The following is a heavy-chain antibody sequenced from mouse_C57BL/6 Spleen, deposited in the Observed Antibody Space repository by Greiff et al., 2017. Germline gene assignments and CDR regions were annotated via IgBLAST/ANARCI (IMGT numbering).Heavy chain of an antibody. CDR2: IDPSDSET. CDR3: AREGNFCYGNSDYFDY. V-gene: IGHV1-52*01. CDR1: GYTFTSYW. Sequence: QVQLQQSGAELVRPGSSVKLSCKASGYTFTSYWMHWVKQRPIQGLEWIGNIDPSDSETHYNQKFKDKATLTVDKSSSTAYMQLSSLTSEGSAVYYCAREGNFCYGNSDYFDYWGQGTTLTVSS. J-gene: IGHJ2*01. D-gene: IGHD2-1*01.